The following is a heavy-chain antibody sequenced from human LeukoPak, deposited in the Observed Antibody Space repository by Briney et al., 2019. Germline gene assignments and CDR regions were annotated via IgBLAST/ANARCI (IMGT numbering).Heavy chain of an antibody. CDR2: ISAYNGNT. Sequence: GASVKVSCKASGYTFTSYGISWVRQAPGQGLEWMGWISAYNGNTNYAQKLQGRVTMTTDTSTSTAYMELRSLRTDDTAVYYCARDATCSSTSCYTYYYYGMDVWGQGTTVTVYS. J-gene: IGHJ6*02. CDR1: GYTFTSYG. V-gene: IGHV1-18*01. D-gene: IGHD2-2*02. CDR3: ARDATCSSTSCYTYYYYGMDV.